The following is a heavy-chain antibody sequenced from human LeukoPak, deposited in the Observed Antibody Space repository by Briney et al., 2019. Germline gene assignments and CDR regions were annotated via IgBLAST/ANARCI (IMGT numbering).Heavy chain of an antibody. Sequence: SVRVSCKASGYTFTDYYMHWVRQAPGQGLEWMGWIIPIFGTANYAQKFQGRVTITADESTSTAYMELSSLRSEDTAVYYCARDSRYYDSSGYYYQWGAFDIWGQGTMVTVSS. V-gene: IGHV1-69*13. CDR2: IIPIFGTA. CDR3: ARDSRYYDSSGYYYQWGAFDI. CDR1: GYTFTDYY. D-gene: IGHD3-22*01. J-gene: IGHJ3*02.